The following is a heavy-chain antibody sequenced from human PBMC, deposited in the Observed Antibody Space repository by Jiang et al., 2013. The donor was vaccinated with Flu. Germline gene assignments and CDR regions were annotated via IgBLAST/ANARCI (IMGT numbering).Heavy chain of an antibody. Sequence: HSGAEVKKPGASVKVSCKASGYTFTGYYMHWVRQAPGQGLEWMGSINHSSGVTNYAQRFQGRVTMTRDTSISTTYMELSRLTYDDTAVYFCATEGYYYFDSWGQGTLVTVSS. J-gene: IGHJ4*02. D-gene: IGHD2-15*01. CDR2: INHSSGVT. CDR3: ATEGYYYFDS. CDR1: GYTFTGYY. V-gene: IGHV1-2*02.